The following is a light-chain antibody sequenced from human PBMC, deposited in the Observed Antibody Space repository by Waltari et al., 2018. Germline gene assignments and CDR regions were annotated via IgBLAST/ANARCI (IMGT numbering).Light chain of an antibody. V-gene: IGLV4-69*02. J-gene: IGLJ3*02. CDR1: SEHYRSP. Sequence: QLVLTQSPSASASLGASLKLTCTLSSEHYRSPIAWHQQHPDRGPRYLMKLNSDGSHSKGDGIPDRFSGSSSGAERFLTIASLQSEDEADYYCQTWGTAIWVFGGGTKLTVL. CDR2: LNSDGSH. CDR3: QTWGTAIWV.